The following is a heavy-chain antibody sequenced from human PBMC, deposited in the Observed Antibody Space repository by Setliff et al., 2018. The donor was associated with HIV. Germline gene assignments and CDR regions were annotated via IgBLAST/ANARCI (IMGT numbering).Heavy chain of an antibody. CDR3: AKDGISGGAYPPYYFDY. Sequence: MRLSCAASGFTFNTYAMSWVRQAPGKGLEWVSVISGSGGSTFYADSVKGRFTISRDNSKNTLYLQMNRLRVEDTAVYYCAKDGISGGAYPPYYFDYWGHGTLVTVS. D-gene: IGHD2-15*01. V-gene: IGHV3-23*01. CDR2: ISGSGGST. J-gene: IGHJ4*01. CDR1: GFTFNTYA.